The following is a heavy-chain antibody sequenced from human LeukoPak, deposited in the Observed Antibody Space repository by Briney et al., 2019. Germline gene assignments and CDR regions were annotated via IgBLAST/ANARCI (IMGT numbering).Heavy chain of an antibody. CDR2: FYTSGTP. CDR1: GGSTSRGSYF. V-gene: IGHV4-61*02. CDR3: ARGGIPDY. J-gene: IGHJ4*02. D-gene: IGHD2-21*01. Sequence: SETLSLTCTVSGGSTSRGSYFWSWIRQPAGKGLEWIGRFYTSGTPNYNPSLKSRVTISVDTSRNQFSLKLSSVTAADTAVYYCARGGIPDYWGQGILVTVSS.